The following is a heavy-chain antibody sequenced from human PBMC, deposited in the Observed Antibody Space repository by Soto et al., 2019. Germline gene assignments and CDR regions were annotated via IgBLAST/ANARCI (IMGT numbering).Heavy chain of an antibody. CDR3: AKDHLSRGPRITMVRGVTLYYFDY. Sequence: EVQLLESGGGLVQPGGSLRLSCAASGFTFSSYAMSWVRQAPGKGLEWVSAISGSGGSTYYADSVKGRFTISRDNSKNTLYLQMNSLRAEDTAVYYCAKDHLSRGPRITMVRGVTLYYFDYWGQGTLVTVSS. J-gene: IGHJ4*02. D-gene: IGHD3-10*01. V-gene: IGHV3-23*01. CDR2: ISGSGGST. CDR1: GFTFSSYA.